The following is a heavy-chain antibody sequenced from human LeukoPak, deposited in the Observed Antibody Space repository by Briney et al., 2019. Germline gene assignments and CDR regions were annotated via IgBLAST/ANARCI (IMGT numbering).Heavy chain of an antibody. V-gene: IGHV4-39*07. CDR1: GGSISSSSHY. Sequence: SETLSLTCSVSGGSISSSSHYWDWIRQPPGEGLEWIGSIYYSGSTYYNPSLKSRFTISVDRPKNQFFLNVTSLTAADTAVYYCARPGKASGLLSSWGQGTLVVVSS. D-gene: IGHD3-10*01. CDR3: ARPGKASGLLSS. CDR2: IYYSGST. J-gene: IGHJ5*02.